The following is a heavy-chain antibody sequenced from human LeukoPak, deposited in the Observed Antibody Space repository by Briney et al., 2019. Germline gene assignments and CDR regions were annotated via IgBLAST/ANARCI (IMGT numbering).Heavy chain of an antibody. J-gene: IGHJ4*02. CDR3: AGSDGSGYS. D-gene: IGHD3-22*01. CDR2: ISGSGGST. V-gene: IGHV3-23*01. CDR1: GFTFSNYA. Sequence: GGSLRLSCGTSGFTFSNYAMSWVRQAPGKGLEWVSAISGSGGSTLYADAVQGRLTISRDNSKNTLYLQMNSLRSEDTAIYYCAGSDGSGYSGGQGILVTVSS.